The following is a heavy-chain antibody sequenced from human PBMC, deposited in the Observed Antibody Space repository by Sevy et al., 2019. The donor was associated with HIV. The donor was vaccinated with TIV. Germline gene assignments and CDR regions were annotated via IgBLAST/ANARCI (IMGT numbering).Heavy chain of an antibody. J-gene: IGHJ5*02. CDR2: ISSSGSTI. Sequence: GGSLRLSCEASGFSFSSYEMNWVRQAPGKGLEWASYISSSGSTIYYADSVKGRFTISRDNARNSLYLQMNSLRVEDTAVYYCARVDAYYYKGFDPWGQGTLVTVSS. V-gene: IGHV3-48*03. CDR1: GFSFSSYE. D-gene: IGHD3-10*01. CDR3: ARVDAYYYKGFDP.